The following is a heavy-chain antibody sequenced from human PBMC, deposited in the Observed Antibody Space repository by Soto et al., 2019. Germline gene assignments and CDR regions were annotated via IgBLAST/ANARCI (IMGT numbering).Heavy chain of an antibody. CDR1: GFTFSSYA. D-gene: IGHD2-15*01. J-gene: IGHJ4*02. Sequence: GGSLRLSCAASGFTFSSYAMGWVRQGPGKGLEWVAVVSIGGSTHYADSVRDRFTISRDNSKNTLSLQMSSLTAEDTAVYFCAKRRGAGGHFDYWGQGALVTVSS. V-gene: IGHV3-23*01. CDR2: VSIGGST. CDR3: AKRRGAGGHFDY.